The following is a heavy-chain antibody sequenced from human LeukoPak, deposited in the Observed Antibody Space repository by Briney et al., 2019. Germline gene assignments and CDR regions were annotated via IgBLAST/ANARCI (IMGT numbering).Heavy chain of an antibody. J-gene: IGHJ6*03. CDR3: ARDEEVGTDIVVVPAAQGYYYYMDV. Sequence: GGSLRLSCAASGFTFSSYSMNWVRQAPGKGLEWVSYISSSSSTIYYADSVKGRFTISRDNAKNSLYLQMNSLRAGDTAVYYCARDEEVGTDIVVVPAAQGYYYYMDVWGKGTTVTVSS. CDR1: GFTFSSYS. D-gene: IGHD2-2*01. V-gene: IGHV3-48*01. CDR2: ISSSSSTI.